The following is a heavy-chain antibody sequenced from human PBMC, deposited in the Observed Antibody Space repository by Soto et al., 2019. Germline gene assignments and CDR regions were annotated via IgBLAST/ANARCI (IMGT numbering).Heavy chain of an antibody. Sequence: EVQLLESGGGLVQPGGSLRLSCAASGFTFSNFAMTWVRQAPGKGLEWVAAISASGNSPYYAESARGRFTISRDSAKNSVFLQMNSLRDEDTAVYYCARSNYAYDYWGQGTLVSVSS. CDR1: GFTFSNFA. J-gene: IGHJ4*02. CDR3: ARSNYAYDY. V-gene: IGHV3-23*01. CDR2: ISASGNSP. D-gene: IGHD1-7*01.